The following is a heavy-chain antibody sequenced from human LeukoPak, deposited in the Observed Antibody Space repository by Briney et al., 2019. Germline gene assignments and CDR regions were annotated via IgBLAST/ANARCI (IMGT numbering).Heavy chain of an antibody. CDR3: ARDNSITIFGVLIIPAESSEANAFDI. V-gene: IGHV1-46*01. CDR2: INPSGGST. D-gene: IGHD3-3*01. Sequence: GASVKVSCKASGYTFTSYYIHWVRQAPGQGLEWMGIINPSGGSTSDAQKFQGSVTMTRDTSTSTVYMELSSLRSEDTAVYYCARDNSITIFGVLIIPAESSEANAFDIWGQGTMVTVSS. J-gene: IGHJ3*02. CDR1: GYTFTSYY.